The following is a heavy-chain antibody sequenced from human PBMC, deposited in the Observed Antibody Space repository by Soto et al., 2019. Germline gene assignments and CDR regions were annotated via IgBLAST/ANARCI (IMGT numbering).Heavy chain of an antibody. CDR2: ISVYNGNT. CDR1: GYIFISYS. V-gene: IGHV1-18*01. J-gene: IGHJ4*02. Sequence: ASVKVSCKASGYIFISYSISWVRQAPGQGLEWIGWISVYNGNTKYAQKLQGRVTMTTDTSTSTAYMELRSLRSDDTAVYYCVRAPYCCFTSCYQWEFYYWGKGTQVPGSS. D-gene: IGHD2-2*01. CDR3: VRAPYCCFTSCYQWEFYY.